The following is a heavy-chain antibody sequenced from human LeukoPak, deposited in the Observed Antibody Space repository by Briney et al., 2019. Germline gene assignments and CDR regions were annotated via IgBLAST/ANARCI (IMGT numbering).Heavy chain of an antibody. V-gene: IGHV4-38-2*02. CDR1: GYSITSGYY. CDR2: IYHSGST. D-gene: IGHD7-27*01. J-gene: IGHJ4*02. Sequence: SETLSLTCTVSGYSITSGYYWGWIRQPPGMGLEWIGSIYHSGSTHYNPSLNSRVTMSVDTSKNQVSLKLSSVTAADTAVYYCARDATGLGNYFDYWGQGTLVTVSS. CDR3: ARDATGLGNYFDY.